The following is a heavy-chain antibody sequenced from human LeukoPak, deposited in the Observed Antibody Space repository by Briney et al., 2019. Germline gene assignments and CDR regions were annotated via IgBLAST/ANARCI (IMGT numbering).Heavy chain of an antibody. V-gene: IGHV4-39*01. CDR2: IYYNGST. J-gene: IGHJ4*02. Sequence: PSETLSLTCTVSGGSISSSTYFWGWVRQPPGKGLEWIGSIYYNGSTYYKPSLKSRVTVSEDTSKNQFSLKLSSVTAADTAVYYCARHRYYDSSGYYPPGYWGQGTLVTVPS. D-gene: IGHD3-22*01. CDR1: GGSISSSTYF. CDR3: ARHRYYDSSGYYPPGY.